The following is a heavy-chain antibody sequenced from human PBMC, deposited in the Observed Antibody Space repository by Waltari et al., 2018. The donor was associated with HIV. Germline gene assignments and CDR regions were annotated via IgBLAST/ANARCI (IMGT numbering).Heavy chain of an antibody. J-gene: IGHJ6*02. CDR2: IWYDGSNK. V-gene: IGHV3-33*01. CDR3: ARGIPQSNWGHYYFGMDV. D-gene: IGHD7-27*01. Sequence: QVQLVESGGGVSRPGRSRGPPFAGPGSPFIGVCCPGSPQAPGKGLEWMAVIWYDGSNKYYGASVKGRFTISRDNSKNTLYLQMNSLRAEDTAVYYCARGIPQSNWGHYYFGMDVWGQGTTVTVSS. CDR1: GSPFIGV.